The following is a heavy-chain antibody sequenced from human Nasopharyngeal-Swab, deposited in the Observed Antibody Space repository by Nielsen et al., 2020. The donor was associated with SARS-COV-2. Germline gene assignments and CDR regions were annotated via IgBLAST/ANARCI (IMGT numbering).Heavy chain of an antibody. D-gene: IGHD2-21*02. J-gene: IGHJ6*03. CDR3: ANTAVTGPSLYYYMDV. V-gene: IGHV3-23*01. CDR2: ISGSGGST. Sequence: GESLKISCAASGFTFSSYAMSWVRQAPGKGLEWVSAISGSGGSTYYADSVKGRFTISRDNSKNTLYLQMNSLRAEDTAVYYCANTAVTGPSLYYYMDVWGKGTTVTVSS. CDR1: GFTFSSYA.